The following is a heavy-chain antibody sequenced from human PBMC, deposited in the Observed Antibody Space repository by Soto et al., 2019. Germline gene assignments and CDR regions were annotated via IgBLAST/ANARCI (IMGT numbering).Heavy chain of an antibody. J-gene: IGHJ4*01. CDR3: ARGXDIVVAPGSLRVAYFDY. CDR1: GFTFSSNS. CDR2: ISTTGDFI. V-gene: IGHV3-21*01. Sequence: GGSLRLSCVDSGFTFSSNSMHWIRQAPGKGLEWVSSISTTGDFISYADSVRGRFSISRDNAKNSLYLQMLSLRVEDTAIYYCARGXDIVVAPGSLRVAYFDYWGHGTLVTVSS. D-gene: IGHD2-2*01.